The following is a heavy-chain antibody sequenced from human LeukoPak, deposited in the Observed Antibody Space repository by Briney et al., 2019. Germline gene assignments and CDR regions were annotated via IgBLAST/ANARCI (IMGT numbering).Heavy chain of an antibody. CDR3: ARDRAGWLRVRDAFDI. CDR1: GFTFSSYA. D-gene: IGHD5-24*01. V-gene: IGHV3-21*01. CDR2: ISSSSSYI. J-gene: IGHJ3*02. Sequence: GGSLRLSCAASGFTFSSYAMHWVRQAPGKGLEWVSSISSSSSYIYYADSVKGRFTISRDNAKNSLYLQMNSLRAEDTAVYYCARDRAGWLRVRDAFDIWGQGTMVTVSS.